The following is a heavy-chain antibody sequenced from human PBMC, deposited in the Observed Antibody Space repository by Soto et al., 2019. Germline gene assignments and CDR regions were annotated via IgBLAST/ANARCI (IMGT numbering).Heavy chain of an antibody. J-gene: IGHJ3*02. CDR3: AKGLLAIVGTTLPRDAFNI. Sequence: VGSLRLSCASSVFSFTAYVMHCVRHSPGKWLEWVAVISHDGSYKYYGDAVKGRFTISRDTSKNAVYLEMNSLRPEDTAVYYCAKGLLAIVGTTLPRDAFNIWGQGTMVIVSS. CDR2: ISHDGSYK. V-gene: IGHV3-30*18. CDR1: VFSFTAYV. D-gene: IGHD1-26*01.